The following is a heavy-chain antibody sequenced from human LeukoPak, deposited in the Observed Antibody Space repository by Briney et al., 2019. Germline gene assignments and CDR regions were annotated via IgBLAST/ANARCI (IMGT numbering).Heavy chain of an antibody. D-gene: IGHD3-10*01. V-gene: IGHV4-34*01. CDR1: GGSFSGYY. CDR2: INHSGST. Sequence: PSETLSLTCAVYGGSFSGYYWSWIRQPPGKGLEWIGEINHSGSTNYNPSLKSRVTISVDTSKNQFSLKLSSVTAADTAVYYCARGLELLWGPWGQGTLVTVSS. CDR3: ARGLELLWGP. J-gene: IGHJ5*02.